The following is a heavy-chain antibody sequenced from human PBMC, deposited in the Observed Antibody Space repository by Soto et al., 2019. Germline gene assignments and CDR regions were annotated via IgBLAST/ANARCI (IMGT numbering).Heavy chain of an antibody. V-gene: IGHV4-59*01. CDR2: IFYSGST. CDR3: ARELNGDYVTY. CDR1: GGSISNYY. J-gene: IGHJ4*02. D-gene: IGHD4-17*01. Sequence: KTSETLSLTCSVSGGSISNYYWSWIRQPPGKGLEWIGYIFYSGSTSYNPSLKSRVTISVDTSKNQFSLKLTSVTAADTAVYYCARELNGDYVTYWGQGTLVTVSS.